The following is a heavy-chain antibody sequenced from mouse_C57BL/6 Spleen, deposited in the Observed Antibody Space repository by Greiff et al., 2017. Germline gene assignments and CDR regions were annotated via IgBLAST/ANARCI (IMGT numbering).Heavy chain of an antibody. Sequence: VQLQQSGAELVMPGASVKLSCKASGYTFTSYWMHWVKQRPGQGLEWIGEIDPSDSYTNYNQKFKGKSTLTVDQSSSTAYMQLSSLTSEDSAVYYCASPDSSGYWFAYWGQGTLVTVSA. D-gene: IGHD3-2*02. CDR3: ASPDSSGYWFAY. CDR1: GYTFTSYW. J-gene: IGHJ3*01. V-gene: IGHV1-69*01. CDR2: IDPSDSYT.